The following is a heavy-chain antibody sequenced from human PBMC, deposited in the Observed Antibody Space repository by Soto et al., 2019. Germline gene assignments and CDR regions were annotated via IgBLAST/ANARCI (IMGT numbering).Heavy chain of an antibody. CDR1: GYTFTSYD. D-gene: IGHD3-3*01. CDR3: ARVVIPYYDFWSGYYTGYYYGMDV. V-gene: IGHV1-8*01. Sequence: ASVKVSCKXSGYTFTSYDINWVRQATGQGLEWMGGMNPNSGNTGYAQKFQGGVTMTRNTSISTAYMELSSLRSEDTAVYYCARVVIPYYDFWSGYYTGYYYGMDVWGQGTTVTVSS. CDR2: MNPNSGNT. J-gene: IGHJ6*02.